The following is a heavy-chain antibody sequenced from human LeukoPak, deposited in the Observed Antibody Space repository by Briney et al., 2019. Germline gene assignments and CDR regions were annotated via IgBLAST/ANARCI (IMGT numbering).Heavy chain of an antibody. CDR3: ARVVRYFDWLFPRGHFDY. Sequence: ASVKVSCKASGYTFTSYGISWVRQAPGQGLEWMGWISANNGNTNYAQKLQGRVTMTTDTSTSTAYMELRSLRSDDTVVYYCARVVRYFDWLFPRGHFDYWGQGTLVTVSS. J-gene: IGHJ4*02. CDR1: GYTFTSYG. CDR2: ISANNGNT. D-gene: IGHD3-9*01. V-gene: IGHV1-18*01.